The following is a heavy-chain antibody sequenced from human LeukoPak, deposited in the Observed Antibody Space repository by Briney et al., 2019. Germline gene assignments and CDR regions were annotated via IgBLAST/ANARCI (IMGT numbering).Heavy chain of an antibody. Sequence: GRSLRLSCAASGFTFDDYAMHWVRQAPGKGLEWVSGISWNSGVIGYADSVKGRVTISRDNAKNSLYLQMNSLRAEDMAFYYCAKASLHGFDYWGQGTLVTVSS. V-gene: IGHV3-9*03. CDR3: AKASLHGFDY. J-gene: IGHJ4*02. CDR1: GFTFDDYA. CDR2: ISWNSGVI. D-gene: IGHD2-2*01.